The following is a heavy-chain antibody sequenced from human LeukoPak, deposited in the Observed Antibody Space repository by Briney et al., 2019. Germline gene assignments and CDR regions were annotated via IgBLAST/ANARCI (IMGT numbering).Heavy chain of an antibody. CDR2: INPNSGDT. D-gene: IGHD6-25*01. J-gene: IGHJ4*02. CDR1: GYTFTGCY. Sequence: ASVKVSCKASGYTFTGCYMHWVRQAPGQGLEWMGWINPNSGDTSYAQKVQGRVTMTRDTSMSTAYMELSSLRSDDTAVYYCARAGYREPYYFDYWGQGTLVTVSS. CDR3: ARAGYREPYYFDY. V-gene: IGHV1-2*02.